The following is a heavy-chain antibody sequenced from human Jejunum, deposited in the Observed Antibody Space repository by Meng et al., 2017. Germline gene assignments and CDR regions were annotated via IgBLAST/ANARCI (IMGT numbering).Heavy chain of an antibody. V-gene: IGHV3-23*01. D-gene: IGHD2-2*01. J-gene: IGHJ4*02. Sequence: GEPLKISCAASGFSFSSYAISWVRQAPGKGLEWVSTLTNNGGSAYYADSVKGRFTISRDNSKNTLYLQMSSLGADDTAVYYCAKRSGYCGTIRCWYFDSWGQGTLVTVSS. CDR2: LTNNGGSA. CDR1: GFSFSSYA. CDR3: AKRSGYCGTIRCWYFDS.